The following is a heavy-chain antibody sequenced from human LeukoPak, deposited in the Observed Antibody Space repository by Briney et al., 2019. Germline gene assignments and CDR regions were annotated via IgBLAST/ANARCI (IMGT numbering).Heavy chain of an antibody. CDR1: GWSFSGYY. CDR2: INHSEST. Sequence: SETLSLTCAAYGWSFSGYYWSWIRQPPGKGLEWIGEINHSESTNYNPSLNSRVTLSVDTSKIQFTLKLRPVTAVKTAVYYCARVLPHSGWYHGYFDYWGRGTLVTVSS. D-gene: IGHD6-19*01. V-gene: IGHV4-34*01. J-gene: IGHJ4*02. CDR3: ARVLPHSGWYHGYFDY.